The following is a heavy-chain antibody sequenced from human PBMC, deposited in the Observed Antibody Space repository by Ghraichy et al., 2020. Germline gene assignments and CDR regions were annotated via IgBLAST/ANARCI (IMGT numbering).Heavy chain of an antibody. Sequence: GGSLRLSCAASAFTFSGSAVHWVRQASGKGLEWVARIRSKAKNYATTYTASVNGRFTISRDDSKNTAYLQMNSLKAEDTAVYFCATIFDYGDYDQDKWGQGTLVTVSS. CDR2: IRSKAKNYAT. J-gene: IGHJ4*02. CDR3: ATIFDYGDYDQDK. CDR1: AFTFSGSA. D-gene: IGHD4-17*01. V-gene: IGHV3-73*01.